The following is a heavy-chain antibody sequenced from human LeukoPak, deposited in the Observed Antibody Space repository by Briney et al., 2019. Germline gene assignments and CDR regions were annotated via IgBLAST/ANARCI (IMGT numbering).Heavy chain of an antibody. V-gene: IGHV3-30*02. Sequence: SGGSLRLSCAASGFTFSSYGMHWVRQAPGKGLEWVAFIRCDGSNKYYADSVKGRFTISRDNSKNTLYLQMNSLRAEDTAVYYCAKDRSGSYSQGLDYWGQGTLVTVSS. CDR2: IRCDGSNK. CDR3: AKDRSGSYSQGLDY. D-gene: IGHD1-26*01. CDR1: GFTFSSYG. J-gene: IGHJ4*02.